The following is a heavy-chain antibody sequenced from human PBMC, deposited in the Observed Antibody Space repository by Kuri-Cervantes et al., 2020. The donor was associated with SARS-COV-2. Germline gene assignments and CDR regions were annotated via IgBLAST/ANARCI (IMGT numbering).Heavy chain of an antibody. J-gene: IGHJ4*02. CDR3: ASITGEGY. Sequence: GGSLRLSCSGSALTSGDYAVSWVRQAPGKGLEWVAVISYDGSNKYYADSVKGRFTISRDNSKTTLYLQMNSLGPEDTAVYYCASITGEGYWGQGTLVTVSS. V-gene: IGHV3-30*03. D-gene: IGHD7-27*01. CDR2: ISYDGSNK. CDR1: ALTSGDYA.